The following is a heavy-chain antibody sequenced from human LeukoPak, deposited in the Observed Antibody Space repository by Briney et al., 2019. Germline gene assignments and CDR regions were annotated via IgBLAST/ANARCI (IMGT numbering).Heavy chain of an antibody. D-gene: IGHD2-8*01. CDR3: AREDGLGYCTNGVCYGDYYYYMDV. CDR1: GGSLSGYY. Sequence: SETLSLTCAVSGGSLSGYYWTWIRQPPGMGLEWIGYIYYSGSTNYNPSLKSRLTISVDTSTNQFSLKLSSVTAADTAVYYCAREDGLGYCTNGVCYGDYYYYMDVWGKGTTVTVSS. J-gene: IGHJ6*03. CDR2: IYYSGST. V-gene: IGHV4-59*12.